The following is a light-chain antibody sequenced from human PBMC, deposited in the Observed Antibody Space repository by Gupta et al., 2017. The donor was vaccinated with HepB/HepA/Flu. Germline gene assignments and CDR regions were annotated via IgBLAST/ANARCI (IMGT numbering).Light chain of an antibody. J-gene: IGKJ1*01. CDR3: QQYGSSPRT. V-gene: IGKV3-20*01. CDR1: QSVSSSY. Sequence: EIVLTQSPGTLSLSPGERATLSCRASQSVSSSYLGWYQQKPGQAPRLLIYGASSRATGIPDRFSGSGSGTDSLTISRLEPEDFAVYYCQQYGSSPRTFGQGTKVEIK. CDR2: GAS.